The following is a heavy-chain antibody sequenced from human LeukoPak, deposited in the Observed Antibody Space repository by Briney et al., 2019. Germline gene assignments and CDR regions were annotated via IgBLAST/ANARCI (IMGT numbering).Heavy chain of an antibody. J-gene: IGHJ4*02. CDR1: GGSFSGYY. D-gene: IGHD5-18*01. CDR2: INHSGST. CDR3: ARDYSYGYARGYFDY. V-gene: IGHV4-34*01. Sequence: PSETLSLTCAVYGGSFSGYYWSWIRQPPGKGLEWIGEINHSGSTNYNPSLKSRVTISVDTSKNQFSLKLSSVTAADTAVYNCARDYSYGYARGYFDYWGQGALVTVSS.